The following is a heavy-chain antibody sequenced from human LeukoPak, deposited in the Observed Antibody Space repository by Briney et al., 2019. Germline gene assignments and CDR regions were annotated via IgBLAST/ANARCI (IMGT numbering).Heavy chain of an antibody. V-gene: IGHV3-30*18. D-gene: IGHD3-9*01. J-gene: IGHJ4*02. CDR2: ISYDGSNK. CDR3: ANGPHYNILTGFYKVRSHLDY. CDR1: GFTFSNYG. Sequence: GGSLRLSCAASGFTFSNYGMHWVRQAPGKGLEWVTVISYDGSNKYYADSVKGRFIISRDNSKNTLFLQMNSLRAEDTALYYCANGPHYNILTGFYKVRSHLDYWGQGTLVTVSS.